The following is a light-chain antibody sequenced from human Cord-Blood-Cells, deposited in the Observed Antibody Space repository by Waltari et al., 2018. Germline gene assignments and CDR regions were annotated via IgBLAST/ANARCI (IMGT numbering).Light chain of an antibody. Sequence: DIQMTQSPSSLSASVADRVTITCQASQDISNYLNWYQQQPGKAPKLLIYDASNLETGVPSRFSGSGSGTDFTFTISSLQPEDIATYYCQQYDNRMYTFGQGTKLEIK. V-gene: IGKV1-33*01. J-gene: IGKJ2*01. CDR3: QQYDNRMYT. CDR1: QDISNY. CDR2: DAS.